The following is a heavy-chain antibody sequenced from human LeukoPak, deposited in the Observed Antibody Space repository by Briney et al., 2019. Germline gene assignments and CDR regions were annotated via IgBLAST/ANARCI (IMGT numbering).Heavy chain of an antibody. CDR2: ITPMFGTA. CDR1: GGTFSSYA. CDR3: ARDSSEFRSLIFH. V-gene: IGHV1-69*13. D-gene: IGHD3-9*01. Sequence: SVKVSCTASGGTFSSYAINWVRQAPGQGLEWMGGITPMFGTAKYAQKFQGRVTITADESTSTAYMELSSLRSEDTAVYYCARDSSEFRSLIFHWGQGTLVTVSS. J-gene: IGHJ1*01.